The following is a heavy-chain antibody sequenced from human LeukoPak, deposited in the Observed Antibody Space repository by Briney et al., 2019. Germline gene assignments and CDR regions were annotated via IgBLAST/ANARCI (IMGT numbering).Heavy chain of an antibody. CDR2: ISDDGRRK. V-gene: IGHV3-30*18. Sequence: GGSLRLSCAASGFSFISYGMHWVRQAPGKGLEWVGVISDDGRRKDYADSVKGRFTTSRDNSKDTLYLQMNSLRAEDTAVYYCAKRPSDYGDYVSYFDYWGQGTLVTVSS. D-gene: IGHD4-17*01. CDR1: GFSFISYG. CDR3: AKRPSDYGDYVSYFDY. J-gene: IGHJ4*02.